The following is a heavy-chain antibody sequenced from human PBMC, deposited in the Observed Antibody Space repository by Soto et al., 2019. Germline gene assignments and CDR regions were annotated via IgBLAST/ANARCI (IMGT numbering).Heavy chain of an antibody. J-gene: IGHJ4*02. CDR1: NYSISSGYY. CDR3: ARHEGKQWLVPFDY. CDR2: IFHTGST. D-gene: IGHD6-19*01. Sequence: SETLSLTCAVSNYSISSGYYWGWIRQLPEKGLEYIGSIFHTGSTYYNPSLKSRVTISVDTSKNQFSLKLSSVTAADTAVYYCARHEGKQWLVPFDYWGQGTLVTVPQ. V-gene: IGHV4-38-2*01.